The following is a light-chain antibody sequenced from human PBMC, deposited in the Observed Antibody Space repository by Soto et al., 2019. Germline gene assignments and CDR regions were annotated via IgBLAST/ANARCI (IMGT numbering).Light chain of an antibody. CDR3: ESWDDTLKGHV. V-gene: IGLV1-44*01. Sequence: QSVLTQPPSASGTPGQRVTISCSGSSSNIGSNSVHWYRQIPGTAPKLLIYTNSQRPSGVPDRFSGSKSGTSASLAISGLQSEDEADYYCESWDDTLKGHVFGGGTKLTVL. CDR1: SSNIGSNS. CDR2: TNS. J-gene: IGLJ3*02.